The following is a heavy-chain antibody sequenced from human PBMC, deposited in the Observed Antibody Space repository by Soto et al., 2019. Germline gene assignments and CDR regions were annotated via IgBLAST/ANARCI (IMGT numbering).Heavy chain of an antibody. CDR1: GYTLTIYG. Sequence: GASVKVSCKDSGYTLTIYGISCVLQSPGQGLEWMGWISAYNGNTNYAQKLQGRVTMTTDTSTSTAYMELRSLRSDDTAVYYCARDRPSYSSSSFDYWGQGTLVTVSS. CDR2: ISAYNGNT. V-gene: IGHV1-18*04. D-gene: IGHD6-6*01. CDR3: ARDRPSYSSSSFDY. J-gene: IGHJ4*02.